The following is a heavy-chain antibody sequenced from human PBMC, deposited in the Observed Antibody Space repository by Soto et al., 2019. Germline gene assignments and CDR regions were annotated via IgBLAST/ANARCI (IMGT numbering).Heavy chain of an antibody. J-gene: IGHJ6*03. V-gene: IGHV1-69*02. CDR3: ASFLVRGGYYYFMSV. Sequence: SVKVSCKAPGGTFSSYTISWVRQAPGQGLEWMGRIIPILGIANYAQKFQGRVTITADKSTSTAYMELSSLRSEDTAVYYCASFLVRGGYYYFMSVLAKGTSVTVS. CDR2: IIPILGIA. D-gene: IGHD2-15*01. CDR1: GGTFSSYT.